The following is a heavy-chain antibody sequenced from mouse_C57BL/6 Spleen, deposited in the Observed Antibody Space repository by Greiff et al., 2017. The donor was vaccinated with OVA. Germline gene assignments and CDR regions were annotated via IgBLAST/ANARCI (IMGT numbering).Heavy chain of an antibody. Sequence: QVQLKESGPELVKPGASVKLSCKASGYTFTSYDINWVKQRPGQGLEWIGWIYPRDGSTKYNEKFKGKATLTVDTSSSTAYMELHSLTSEDSAVNFCARSYDYDSAWFAYWGQGTLVTVSA. J-gene: IGHJ3*01. CDR3: ARSYDYDSAWFAY. CDR2: IYPRDGST. V-gene: IGHV1-85*01. CDR1: GYTFTSYD. D-gene: IGHD2-4*01.